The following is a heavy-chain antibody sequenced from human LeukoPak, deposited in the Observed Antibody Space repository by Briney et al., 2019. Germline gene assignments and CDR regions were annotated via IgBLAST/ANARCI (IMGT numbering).Heavy chain of an antibody. J-gene: IGHJ5*02. CDR3: ARITNTLGQYNWFDP. CDR2: IYPGDSDT. D-gene: IGHD3-16*01. CDR1: GYSFSNHW. V-gene: IGHV5-51*01. Sequence: LGESLKISCKGSGYSFSNHWIGWVRQKPGKGLECMGVIYPGDSDTRYSPSFQGQVTISADKSISTAYLQWSSLKASDTAMYYCARITNTLGQYNWFDPWGQGTLVTVSS.